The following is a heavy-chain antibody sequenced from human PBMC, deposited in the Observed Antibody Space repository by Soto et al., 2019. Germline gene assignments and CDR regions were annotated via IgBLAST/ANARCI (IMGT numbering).Heavy chain of an antibody. CDR2: IYWDDDK. J-gene: IGHJ3*02. D-gene: IGHD6-19*01. Sequence: QITLKESGPTLVKPTQTLTLTCTFSGFSLSTSGVGVGWIRQPPGKALEWLALIYWDDDKRYSPSLKSRLTLTHATSKNQVVLTIPNMDPVDTATYYCAHSYHYSSGWYFVDRAPKEPNAFDIWGQGTMVTVSS. V-gene: IGHV2-5*02. CDR3: AHSYHYSSGWYFVDRAPKEPNAFDI. CDR1: GFSLSTSGVG.